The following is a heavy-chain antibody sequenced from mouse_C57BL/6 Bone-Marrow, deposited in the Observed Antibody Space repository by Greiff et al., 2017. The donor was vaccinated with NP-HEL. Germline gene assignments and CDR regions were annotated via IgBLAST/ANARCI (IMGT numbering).Heavy chain of an antibody. CDR3: ARKTSAY. Sequence: VQLQQSGPELVKPGASVKISCKASGYSFSSSWMNWVQQRPGKGLEWLGRIYPGDGDTNYNGKFKGKATLTADKSSSTAYMQLSSLTSEDSAVYFCARKTSAYWGQGTSVTVSS. J-gene: IGHJ4*01. CDR2: IYPGDGDT. V-gene: IGHV1-82*01. CDR1: GYSFSSSW.